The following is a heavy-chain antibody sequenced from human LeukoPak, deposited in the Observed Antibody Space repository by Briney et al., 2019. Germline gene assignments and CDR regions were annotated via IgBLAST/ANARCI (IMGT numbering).Heavy chain of an antibody. CDR1: GFTFSSYW. D-gene: IGHD3-10*01. V-gene: IGHV3-74*01. CDR3: ARARIRYGSGSYDFEP. J-gene: IGHJ5*02. Sequence: GGSLRLSCAASGFTFSSYWMHWVRQAPGKGLVWVSRINSDGSSTSYADSVKGRFTISRDNAKNTLYLQMNSLRVEDTAVYYCARARIRYGSGSYDFEPWGQGTLVTVSS. CDR2: INSDGSST.